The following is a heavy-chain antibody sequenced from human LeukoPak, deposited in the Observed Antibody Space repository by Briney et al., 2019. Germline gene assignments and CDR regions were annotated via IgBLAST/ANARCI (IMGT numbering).Heavy chain of an antibody. Sequence: ASVKVSCKASGYTFTSNYIHWVRQAPGQGLEWMGMIYPRDGSTSYAQKFQGRVTVTRDTSTSTVHMKLSGLRSEDTAVYYCARDQEGFDYWGQGTLVTVSS. CDR2: IYPRDGST. V-gene: IGHV1-46*01. CDR1: GYTFTSNY. CDR3: ARDQEGFDY. J-gene: IGHJ4*02.